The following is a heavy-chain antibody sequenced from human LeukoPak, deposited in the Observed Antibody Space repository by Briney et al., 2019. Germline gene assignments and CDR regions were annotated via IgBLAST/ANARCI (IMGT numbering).Heavy chain of an antibody. CDR2: ISYDGSNK. CDR3: AKALPIFGVVSLFDY. CDR1: GFTFSSYG. D-gene: IGHD3-3*01. J-gene: IGHJ4*02. V-gene: IGHV3-30*18. Sequence: GGSLRLSCAASGFTFSSYGMHWVRQAPGKGLEGVAVISYDGSNKYYADSVKGRFTISRDNSKNTLYLQMNSLRAEDTAVYYCAKALPIFGVVSLFDYWGQGTLVTVSS.